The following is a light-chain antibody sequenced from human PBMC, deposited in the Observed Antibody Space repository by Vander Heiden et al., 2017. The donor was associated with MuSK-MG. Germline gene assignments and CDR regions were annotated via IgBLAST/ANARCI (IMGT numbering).Light chain of an antibody. Sequence: EIVLTQSPGTLSLSPGERATLSCRASQSVSSSYLAWYQQKPGQAPRLLIYGASSRATGIPDRFSGSGSGTDFTLTISRLEPEDFAVYYCQQSCSSPWTFGQGTKVEIK. CDR3: QQSCSSPWT. CDR2: GAS. V-gene: IGKV3-20*01. CDR1: QSVSSSY. J-gene: IGKJ1*01.